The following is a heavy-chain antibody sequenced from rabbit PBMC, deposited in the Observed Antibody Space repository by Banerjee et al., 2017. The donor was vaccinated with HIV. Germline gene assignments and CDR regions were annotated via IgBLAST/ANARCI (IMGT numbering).Heavy chain of an antibody. CDR2: IGLSGSI. J-gene: IGHJ4*01. D-gene: IGHD8-1*01. CDR1: GFTLSSYW. CDR3: AREGTDSSYPL. V-gene: IGHV1S47*01. Sequence: QEQLVESGGGLVQPEGSLTLTCKASGFTLSSYWMWWVRQAAGKGLEWIGIIGLSGSIAYASWAKGRFTVTRSASLKTVTLQLTSLTAADSATYFCAREGTDSSYPLWGQGTLVTVS.